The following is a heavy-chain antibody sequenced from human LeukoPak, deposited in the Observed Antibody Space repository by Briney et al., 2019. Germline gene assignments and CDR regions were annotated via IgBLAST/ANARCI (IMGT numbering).Heavy chain of an antibody. D-gene: IGHD3-10*01. J-gene: IGHJ4*02. CDR2: IYYSGST. V-gene: IGHV4-31*03. Sequence: SQTLSLTCTVSGGSISSGGYYWSWIRQHPGKGLEWIGYIYYSGSTYYNPSLKSRVTISVDTSKNQFSLKLSSVTAADTAVYYCARVGYYGSLIDYWGQGTLVTVSS. CDR3: ARVGYYGSLIDY. CDR1: GGSISSGGYY.